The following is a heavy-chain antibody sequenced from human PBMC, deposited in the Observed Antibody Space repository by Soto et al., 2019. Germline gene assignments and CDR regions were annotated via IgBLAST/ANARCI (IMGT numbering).Heavy chain of an antibody. CDR2: ISHSGTT. Sequence: SETLSLTCLVSGFPISSTYSWGWIRQPPGKGLEWIGSISHSGTTSYSPSLTSRVSISVDTSKNQVSLKLTSVTAADTAVYFCARVTMVIRDSDHFGVDVWGHGTTVTVS. CDR3: ARVTMVIRDSDHFGVDV. CDR1: GFPISSTYS. V-gene: IGHV4-38-2*02. J-gene: IGHJ6*02. D-gene: IGHD4-17*01.